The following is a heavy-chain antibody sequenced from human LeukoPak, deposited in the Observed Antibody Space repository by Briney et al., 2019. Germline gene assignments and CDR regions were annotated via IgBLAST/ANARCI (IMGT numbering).Heavy chain of an antibody. CDR3: ARGVIAVAGPIDS. D-gene: IGHD6-19*01. CDR1: GGSISSNNW. Sequence: SETLSLTCTVSGGSISSNNWWNWVRPPPGKGLEWIGEINHSGSVTNYNPSLRSRVTISVDKSKNQFSLNLNSVTAADTAVYFCARGVIAVAGPIDSWGQGTLVTVSS. V-gene: IGHV4-4*02. J-gene: IGHJ4*02. CDR2: INHSGSVT.